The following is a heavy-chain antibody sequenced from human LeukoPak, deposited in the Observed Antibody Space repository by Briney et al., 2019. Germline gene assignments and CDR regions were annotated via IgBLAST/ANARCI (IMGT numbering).Heavy chain of an antibody. J-gene: IGHJ4*02. Sequence: GASVKVSCKASGYTFTGYYMHWVRQAPGQGLEWMGWINPNSGGTNYAQKFQGRVTMTRDTPISTAYMELSRLRSDDTAVYYCARVQMTTVTGVYFDYWGQGTLVTVSS. CDR1: GYTFTGYY. CDR2: INPNSGGT. CDR3: ARVQMTTVTGVYFDY. V-gene: IGHV1-2*02. D-gene: IGHD4-17*01.